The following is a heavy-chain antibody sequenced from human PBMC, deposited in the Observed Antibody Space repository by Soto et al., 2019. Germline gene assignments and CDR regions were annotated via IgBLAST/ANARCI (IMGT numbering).Heavy chain of an antibody. V-gene: IGHV4-39*07. Sequence: SETLSLTCTVSGGSISSSSYYWGWIRQPPGKGLEWIGSIYYSGSTYYNPSLKSRVTISIDTSNKHLSLHLSSVTAADTAVYYCARQKVSRFYGEVDFFDYWGLGTLVTVS. CDR3: ARQKVSRFYGEVDFFDY. D-gene: IGHD4-17*01. J-gene: IGHJ4*02. CDR2: IYYSGST. CDR1: GGSISSSSYY.